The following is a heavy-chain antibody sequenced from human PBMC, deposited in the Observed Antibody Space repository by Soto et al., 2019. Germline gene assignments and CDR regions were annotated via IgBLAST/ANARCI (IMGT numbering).Heavy chain of an antibody. CDR2: INHSGST. Sequence: QVQLQQWGAGLLKPSETLSLTCAVYGGSCSGYYWSWIRQPPGKGLEWIGEINHSGSTNYNPSLKSRVTISVDTSKNQFSLKLRSVTAADTAVYYCARGPAYILTCQHPLAFDYWGQGTLVTVSS. CDR1: GGSCSGYY. CDR3: ARGPAYILTCQHPLAFDY. V-gene: IGHV4-34*01. J-gene: IGHJ4*02. D-gene: IGHD3-9*01.